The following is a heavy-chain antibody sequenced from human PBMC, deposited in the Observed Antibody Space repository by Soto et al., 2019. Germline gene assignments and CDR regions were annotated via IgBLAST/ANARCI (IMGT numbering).Heavy chain of an antibody. CDR1: GGSISSYY. CDR2: IYYSGST. J-gene: IGHJ3*02. CDR3: ARTRRGCSGGSCYSDAFDI. D-gene: IGHD2-15*01. Sequence: PSETLSLTCTVSGGSISSYYWSWIRQPPGKGLEWIGYIYYSGSTNYNPSLKSRVTISVDTSKNQFSLKLGSVTAADTAVYYCARTRRGCSGGSCYSDAFDIWGQGTMVTVSS. V-gene: IGHV4-59*01.